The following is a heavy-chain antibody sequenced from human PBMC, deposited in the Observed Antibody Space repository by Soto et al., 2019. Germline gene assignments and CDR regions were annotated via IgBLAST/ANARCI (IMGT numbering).Heavy chain of an antibody. CDR3: ATFYGSGSYPDPKYYYYYYGMDV. J-gene: IGHJ6*02. CDR1: GYTHTDLS. V-gene: IGHV1-24*01. CDR2: FDPEDGET. Sequence: ASVKASCPDSGYTHTDLSIHWVRQAPGKGPGWMGGFDPEDGETIYAQKFQGRVTMTEDTSTDTAYMELSSLRSEDTAVYYCATFYGSGSYPDPKYYYYYYGMDVWGQGTTVTVSS. D-gene: IGHD3-10*01.